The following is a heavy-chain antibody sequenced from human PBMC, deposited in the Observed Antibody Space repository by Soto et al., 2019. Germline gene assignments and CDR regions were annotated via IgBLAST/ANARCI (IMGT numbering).Heavy chain of an antibody. J-gene: IGHJ3*02. CDR3: ARPDYTQDLWYHTYDI. Sequence: ASVKVSCKASGYTFTSYGISWVRQAPGQGLEWMGWISAYNGNTNYAQKLQGRVTMTTDTSTSTAYMELRSLRSDDTAVYYCARPDYTQDLWYHTYDIWGQGTMVTVSS. D-gene: IGHD3-3*01. V-gene: IGHV1-18*04. CDR2: ISAYNGNT. CDR1: GYTFTSYG.